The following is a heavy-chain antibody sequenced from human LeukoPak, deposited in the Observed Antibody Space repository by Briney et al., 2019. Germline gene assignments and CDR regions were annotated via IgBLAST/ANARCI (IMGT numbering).Heavy chain of an antibody. V-gene: IGHV1-46*01. J-gene: IGHJ3*02. Sequence: ASVKVSCKASGYTFTSHIMHWVRQAPGQGLEWMGIINPRGGSTSYKQKFQGRVTMTRDTSTSTVYMELSSLRSEDTAVYYCARVKSYYYDTSDKDAFDIWGQGTMVTVSS. CDR3: ARVKSYYYDTSDKDAFDI. CDR1: GYTFTSHI. CDR2: INPRGGST. D-gene: IGHD3-22*01.